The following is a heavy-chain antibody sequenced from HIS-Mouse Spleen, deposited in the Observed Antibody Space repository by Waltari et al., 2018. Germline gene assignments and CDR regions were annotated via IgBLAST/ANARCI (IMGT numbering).Heavy chain of an antibody. Sequence: QVQLVQSGAEVKQPGASVKGSCKASGYTFTSYYIHWLQQATGQGLEWMGWMNPNSGNTGYAQKFQGRVTMTRNTSISTAYMELSSLRSEDTAVYYCARVYYDFWSGYYYWGQGTLVTVSS. CDR1: GYTFTSYY. D-gene: IGHD3-3*01. V-gene: IGHV1-8*01. J-gene: IGHJ4*02. CDR2: MNPNSGNT. CDR3: ARVYYDFWSGYYY.